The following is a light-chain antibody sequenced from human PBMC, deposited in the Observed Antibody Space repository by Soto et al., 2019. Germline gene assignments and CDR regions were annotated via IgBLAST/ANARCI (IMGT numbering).Light chain of an antibody. CDR3: QKYNRAPWT. CDR2: AAS. CDR1: QGISNY. V-gene: IGKV1-27*01. J-gene: IGKJ1*01. Sequence: DIQMTQSPSSLSASVGDRVTITSRASQGISNYLAWYQQKPGKVPKLLTYAASPLQAGVPSRFSGSGSGTDFTLTISSLQPEDVATYYCQKYNRAPWTFGQGTKVEIK.